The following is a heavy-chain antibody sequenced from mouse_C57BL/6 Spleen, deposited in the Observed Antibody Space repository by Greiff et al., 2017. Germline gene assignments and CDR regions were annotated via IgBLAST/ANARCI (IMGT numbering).Heavy chain of an antibody. D-gene: IGHD1-1*01. Sequence: QVQLQQPGAELVKPGASVKLSCKASGYTFTSYWMHWVKQRPGRGLEWIGRSDPNSGGTKYNEKFKSKATLTVDKPSSTAYMQLSSLTSEDSAVYYCARSDYYGSSSFDYWGQGTTLTVSS. CDR2: SDPNSGGT. V-gene: IGHV1-72*01. CDR3: ARSDYYGSSSFDY. CDR1: GYTFTSYW. J-gene: IGHJ2*01.